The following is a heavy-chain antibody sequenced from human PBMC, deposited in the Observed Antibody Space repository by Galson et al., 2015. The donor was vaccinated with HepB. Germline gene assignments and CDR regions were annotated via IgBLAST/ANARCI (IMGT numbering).Heavy chain of an antibody. Sequence: SVKVSCKASGYTFTHYYIHWVRQAPGQGLEWLGWVNPNGGGTDYAQKFQGRVTLTGDTSISTAYMELSEMKYDDTAVYYCARSSLYQWNGYDAFDIWGQGTLVTVSS. CDR3: ARSSLYQWNGYDAFDI. D-gene: IGHD1-20*01. V-gene: IGHV1-2*02. CDR2: VNPNGGGT. CDR1: GYTFTHYY. J-gene: IGHJ3*02.